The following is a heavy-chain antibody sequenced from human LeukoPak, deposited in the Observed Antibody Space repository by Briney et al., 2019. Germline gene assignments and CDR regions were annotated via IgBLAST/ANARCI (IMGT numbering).Heavy chain of an antibody. Sequence: ASETLSLTCAVYGGSFSDYYWNWIRQPPGKGLEWIGDINHSGSTNYNPSLKSRVTISVDMSKNQFSLKLCSVTAADTAVYYCASPRRGYSGYDLGTYGMDVWGQGTTVTVSS. J-gene: IGHJ6*02. CDR3: ASPRRGYSGYDLGTYGMDV. CDR1: GGSFSDYY. CDR2: INHSGST. D-gene: IGHD5-12*01. V-gene: IGHV4-34*01.